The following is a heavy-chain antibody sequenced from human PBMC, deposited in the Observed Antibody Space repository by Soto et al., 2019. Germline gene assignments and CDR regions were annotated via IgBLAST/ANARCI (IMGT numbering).Heavy chain of an antibody. J-gene: IGHJ6*02. CDR1: GGTFSSYA. CDR2: IIPIFGTA. D-gene: IGHD3-16*01. V-gene: IGHV1-69*01. CDR3: AREHYYEYVEQSAYDYYCMDV. Sequence: QVQLVQSGAEVKKPGSSVKVSCKASGGTFSSYAISWVRQAPGQGLEWMGGIIPIFGTANYAQKFQGRVTITADDSTSTAYMELSSLRSEDTAVYSCAREHYYEYVEQSAYDYYCMDVGGQGTTVTVSS.